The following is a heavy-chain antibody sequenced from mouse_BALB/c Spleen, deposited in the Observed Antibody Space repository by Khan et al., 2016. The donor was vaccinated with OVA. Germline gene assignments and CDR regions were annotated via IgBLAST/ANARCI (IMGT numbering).Heavy chain of an antibody. D-gene: IGHD2-14*01. Sequence: QVQLKESGAELARPGASVKLSCKASGYTFTDYYINWVKQRTGQGLEWIGDIYPGNGNTNYNEKFKGKATLTADKSSSTDFMHLSSQTSEDSAVYFGTRSGIGSFAFWGQGTLVTVSA. CDR3: TRSGIGSFAF. J-gene: IGHJ3*01. CDR1: GYTFTDYY. V-gene: IGHV1-77*01. CDR2: IYPGNGNT.